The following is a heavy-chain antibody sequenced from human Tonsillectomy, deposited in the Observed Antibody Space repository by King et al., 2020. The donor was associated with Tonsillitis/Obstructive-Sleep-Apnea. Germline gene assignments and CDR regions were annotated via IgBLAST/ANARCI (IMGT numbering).Heavy chain of an antibody. J-gene: IGHJ4*02. CDR1: GFTFSSFA. CDR2: ISGSGGST. D-gene: IGHD5-12*01. CDR3: AKDSGYDLGDFDY. V-gene: IGHV3-23*04. Sequence: VQLVESGGGLVQPGGSLRHSCAASGFTFSSFAMSWVRQAPEKGLEWVSAISGSGGSTYYADSVKGRFTISRDNSKNTLYLQMNSLRAEDTAVYYCAKDSGYDLGDFDYWGQGTLVTVSS.